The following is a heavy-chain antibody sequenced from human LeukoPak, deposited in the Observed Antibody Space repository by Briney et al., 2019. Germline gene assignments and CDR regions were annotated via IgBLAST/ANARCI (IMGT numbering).Heavy chain of an antibody. CDR1: GFTFSSYS. J-gene: IGHJ4*02. CDR3: ARGSGSGYDYDY. CDR2: ISSSSSYI. Sequence: GGSLRLSCAASGFTFSSYSMNWVRQAPGKGLEWASSISSSSSYIYYADSVKGRFTISRDNAKNSLYLQMNSLRAEDTAVYYCARGSGSGYDYDYWGQGTLVTVSS. D-gene: IGHD5-12*01. V-gene: IGHV3-21*01.